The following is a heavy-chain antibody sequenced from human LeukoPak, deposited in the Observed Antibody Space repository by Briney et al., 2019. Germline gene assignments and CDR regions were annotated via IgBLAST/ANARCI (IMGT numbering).Heavy chain of an antibody. J-gene: IGHJ6*03. CDR2: IYYSGST. CDR1: GGSISNKY. V-gene: IGHV4-59*01. Sequence: KASETLSLTCTVSGGSISNKYWSWIRQPPGKGLEWIGYIYYSGSTNYNPSLKSRVTILVDTSKNQFSLKLSSVTAADTAVYYCARVFDYYYMDVWGKGTTVTISS. CDR3: ARVFDYYYMDV.